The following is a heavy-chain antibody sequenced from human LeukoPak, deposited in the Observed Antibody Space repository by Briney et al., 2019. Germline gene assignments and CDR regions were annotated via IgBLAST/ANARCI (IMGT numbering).Heavy chain of an antibody. CDR2: IYYRGST. Sequence: SETLSLTCTVSGGSISSSSYYWGWIRQPPGKGLEWIGSIYYRGSTYYNPSLKSRVTISVDTSKNQFSLKLSSVTAADTAVYYCARTGTSITLDRGYFDYWGQGTLVTVSS. V-gene: IGHV4-39*01. CDR3: ARTGTSITLDRGYFDY. CDR1: GGSISSSSYY. J-gene: IGHJ4*02. D-gene: IGHD3-10*01.